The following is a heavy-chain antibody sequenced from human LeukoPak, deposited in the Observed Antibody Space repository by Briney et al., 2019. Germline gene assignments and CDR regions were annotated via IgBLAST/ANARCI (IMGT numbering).Heavy chain of an antibody. V-gene: IGHV3-33*01. CDR2: ICYNGSTR. J-gene: IGHJ3*02. CDR3: ASMTTVTVDDAFDI. D-gene: IGHD4-17*01. CDR1: GVTFSSYG. Sequence: GGSLRLSCAASGVTFSSYGMHWVRQAPGKGLEWMAFICYNGSTRHHADSVKGRFTISKDNSKNALYLQMKSLRAENTAVYYCASMTTVTVDDAFDIWGQGTMVTVSS.